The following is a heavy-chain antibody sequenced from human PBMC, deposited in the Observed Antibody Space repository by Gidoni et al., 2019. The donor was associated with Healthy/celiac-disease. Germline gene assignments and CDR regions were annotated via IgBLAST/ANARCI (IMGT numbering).Heavy chain of an antibody. CDR3: TTCVNCSSTSCYNDEYFQH. CDR1: GFTFSYAW. V-gene: IGHV3-15*01. J-gene: IGHJ1*01. D-gene: IGHD2-2*02. Sequence: EVQLVESGGGLVKPGGSLRLSCTASGFTFSYAWLSRVRQAPGKGVECVGRIKSKPDGGTTDYSAPVKSRFTISIDDSKNPLYLQMNSLHTEDTAVYYCTTCVNCSSTSCYNDEYFQHWGQGTLVTVSS. CDR2: IKSKPDGGTT.